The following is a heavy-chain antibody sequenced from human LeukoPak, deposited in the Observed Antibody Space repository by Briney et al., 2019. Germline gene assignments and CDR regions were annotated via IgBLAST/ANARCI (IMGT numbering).Heavy chain of an antibody. D-gene: IGHD3-16*02. CDR1: GCTFTSYA. CDR3: ARAYQRLGELSLPDY. CDR2: INANTGNP. Sequence: ASVKVSCKASGCTFTSYAMNWVRQAPGQGLEWMGWINANTGNPTYAQGFTGRFVFSLDTSVSTAYLQITSLKADDTAVYYCARAYQRLGELSLPDYWGQGTLVTVSS. V-gene: IGHV7-4-1*02. J-gene: IGHJ4*02.